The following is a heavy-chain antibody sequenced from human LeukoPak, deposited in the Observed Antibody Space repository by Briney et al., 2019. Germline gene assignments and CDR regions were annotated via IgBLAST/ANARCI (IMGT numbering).Heavy chain of an antibody. CDR1: GFTFSSYA. J-gene: IGHJ6*04. V-gene: IGHV3-23*01. CDR2: NSGCSGST. CDR3: AKDRRVTDIVVVPAAKGGMDV. D-gene: IGHD2-2*01. Sequence: PGGSLRLSCAASGFTFSSYAMSWVRQAPGEGLEWVSANSGCSGSTYYADPVKGRCTISRDNSKNTLYLQMNSLRAEDMAVYYCAKDRRVTDIVVVPAAKGGMDVWDKGTTVTVSS.